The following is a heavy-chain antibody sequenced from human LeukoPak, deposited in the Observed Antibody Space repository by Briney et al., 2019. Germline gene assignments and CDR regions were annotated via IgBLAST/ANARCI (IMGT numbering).Heavy chain of an antibody. Sequence: GGSLRLSCAASGFTFSSYAMHWVRQAPGKGLEYVSAISSNGGSTYYANSVKGRFTISRDNSKNPLYLQMGSLRAEDMAVYYCARDAIAGAPTYYFDYWGQGTLVTVSS. J-gene: IGHJ4*02. CDR1: GFTFSSYA. D-gene: IGHD6-19*01. CDR2: ISSNGGST. V-gene: IGHV3-64*01. CDR3: ARDAIAGAPTYYFDY.